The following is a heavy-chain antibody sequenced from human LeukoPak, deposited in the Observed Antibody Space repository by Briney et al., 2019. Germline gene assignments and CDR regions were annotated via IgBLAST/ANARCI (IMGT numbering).Heavy chain of an antibody. V-gene: IGHV3-48*02. D-gene: IGHD1-26*01. CDR1: GLTFSSYG. Sequence: GGSLRLSCAASGLTFSSYGMHWVREAPGKGREWVSYISTTSSFIYYADSVKGRFTISRDNAKNSLYLQMNSLRDEDTAVYYCARDLGSGSNYRYYYGMDVWAKGPQSPSR. CDR3: ARDLGSGSNYRYYYGMDV. J-gene: IGHJ6*02. CDR2: ISTTSSFI.